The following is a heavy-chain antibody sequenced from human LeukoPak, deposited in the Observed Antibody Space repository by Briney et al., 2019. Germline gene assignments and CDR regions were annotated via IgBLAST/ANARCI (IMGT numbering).Heavy chain of an antibody. CDR2: ISRSSIYT. V-gene: IGHV3-21*01. D-gene: IGHD3-22*01. Sequence: PGGSLRLSCAASGFTFSSYGMNWVRQAPGKGLEWVSSISRSSIYTYYADSVKGRLTISRDNAKNSLYLQMNSLRAEDTAMYYCARGRYDSSGYYPIFDYWGQGTLVTVSS. CDR3: ARGRYDSSGYYPIFDY. CDR1: GFTFSSYG. J-gene: IGHJ4*02.